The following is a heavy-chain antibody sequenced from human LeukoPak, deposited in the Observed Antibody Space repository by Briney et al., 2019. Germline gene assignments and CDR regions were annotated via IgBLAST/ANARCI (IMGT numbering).Heavy chain of an antibody. D-gene: IGHD2-2*01. CDR3: VKDYWTVPAAANPLFDY. J-gene: IGHJ4*02. Sequence: GGSLRLSCAASGCTFSSYAVTWVRQAPGKGLEWVSGITGSGDTTFYADSVKGRFTISRDNSKNTLYLQMHSLRAEDTAVYYCVKDYWTVPAAANPLFDYWGQGALVTVSS. CDR2: ITGSGDTT. V-gene: IGHV3-23*01. CDR1: GCTFSSYA.